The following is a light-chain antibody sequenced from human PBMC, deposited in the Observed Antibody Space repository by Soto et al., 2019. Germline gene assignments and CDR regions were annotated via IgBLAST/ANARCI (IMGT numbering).Light chain of an antibody. J-gene: IGLJ2*01. CDR2: DNN. CDR3: GTWDSSLSGVV. V-gene: IGLV1-51*01. Sequence: QAVVTQPPSVSAAPGQKVTISCSGSSSNIGNNYVSWYQQLPGTAPKLLIYDNNKRPSGIPDRVSGSKSGTSATLGITGLQAGDEADYYCGTWDSSLSGVVFGGGTKVTVL. CDR1: SSNIGNNY.